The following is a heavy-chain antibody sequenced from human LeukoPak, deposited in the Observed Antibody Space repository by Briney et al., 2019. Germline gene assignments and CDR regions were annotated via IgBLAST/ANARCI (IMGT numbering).Heavy chain of an antibody. CDR2: MNPNSGNT. D-gene: IGHD3-9*01. CDR3: AREVNGYYYFDY. J-gene: IGHJ4*02. V-gene: IGHV1-8*01. Sequence: ASVKVSCKASGYTFTSYDINWVQQATGQGLEWMGWMNPNSGNTGYAQKFQGRVTMTRNTSISTAYMELSSLRSEDTAVYYCAREVNGYYYFDYWGQRTLVTVSS. CDR1: GYTFTSYD.